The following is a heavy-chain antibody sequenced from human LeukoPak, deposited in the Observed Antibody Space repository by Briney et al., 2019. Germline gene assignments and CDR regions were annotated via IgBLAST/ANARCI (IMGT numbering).Heavy chain of an antibody. V-gene: IGHV1-69*13. CDR2: IIPIFGTA. CDR3: ARDRVAAAAHDAFDI. J-gene: IGHJ3*02. D-gene: IGHD6-13*01. Sequence: ASVKVSCKASGGTFSSYGISWVRQAPGQGLEWMGGIIPIFGTANYAQKFQGRVTITADESTSTAYVELRSLRSDDTAVYYCARDRVAAAAHDAFDIWGQGTMVTVSS. CDR1: GGTFSSYG.